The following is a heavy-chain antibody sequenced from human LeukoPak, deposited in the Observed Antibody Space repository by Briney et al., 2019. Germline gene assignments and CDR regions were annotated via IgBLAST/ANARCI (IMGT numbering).Heavy chain of an antibody. CDR3: ARGPCSSTSCYQNWFDP. J-gene: IGHJ5*02. D-gene: IGHD2-2*01. CDR2: INHSGST. V-gene: IGHV4-34*01. CDR1: GGSFSGYY. Sequence: SEILSLTCAVYGGSFSGYYWSWIRQPPGKGLEWIGEINHSGSTNYNPSLKSRVTISVDTSKNQFSLKLSSVTAADTAVYYCARGPCSSTSCYQNWFDPWGQGTLVTVSS.